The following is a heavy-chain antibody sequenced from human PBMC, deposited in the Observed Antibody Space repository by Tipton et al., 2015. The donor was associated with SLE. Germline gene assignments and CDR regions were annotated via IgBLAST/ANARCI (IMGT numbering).Heavy chain of an antibody. V-gene: IGHV4-59*12. J-gene: IGHJ4*02. D-gene: IGHD3-22*01. Sequence: TLSLTCAVYGGSISSYYWSWVRQPPGKGLEWIGSIYYSGSTYYNPSLKSRVTISVDTSKNQFSLKLSSVTAADTAVYYCAREADDSSGYYGRWGQGTLVTVSS. CDR2: IYYSGST. CDR1: GGSISSYY. CDR3: AREADDSSGYYGR.